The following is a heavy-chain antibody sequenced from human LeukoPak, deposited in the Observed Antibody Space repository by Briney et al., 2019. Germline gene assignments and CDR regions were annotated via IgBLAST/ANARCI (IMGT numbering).Heavy chain of an antibody. Sequence: ASVKVSCKASGGTFSSYAISWVRQAPGQGLEWMGGIIPIFGTANYAQKFQGRVTITTDESTSTAYMELSSLRSEDTAVYYCVTDFWSGYYSFDYWGQGTLVTVSS. V-gene: IGHV1-69*05. J-gene: IGHJ4*02. CDR1: GGTFSSYA. CDR3: VTDFWSGYYSFDY. D-gene: IGHD3-3*01. CDR2: IIPIFGTA.